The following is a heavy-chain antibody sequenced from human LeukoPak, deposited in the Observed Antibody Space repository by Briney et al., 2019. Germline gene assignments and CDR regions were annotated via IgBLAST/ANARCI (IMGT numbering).Heavy chain of an antibody. CDR2: ISYDGSNK. D-gene: IGHD6-13*01. CDR1: GFTFSSYG. J-gene: IGHJ4*02. Sequence: PGGSLRLSCAASGFTFSSYGMHWVRQAPGKGLEWVAVISYDGSNKYYADSVKGRFTISRDNSKNTLYLQMNSLRAEDTAVYYCAKEDSSSTFDYRGQGTLVTVSS. V-gene: IGHV3-30*18. CDR3: AKEDSSSTFDY.